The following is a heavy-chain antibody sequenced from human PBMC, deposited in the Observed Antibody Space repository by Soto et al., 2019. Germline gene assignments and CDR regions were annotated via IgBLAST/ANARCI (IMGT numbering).Heavy chain of an antibody. J-gene: IGHJ4*02. V-gene: IGHV3-23*01. D-gene: IGHD3-3*01. CDR3: ARDPRYYDFWSGYSPSFEY. CDR1: GFTFSSYA. CDR2: ISGSGGST. Sequence: GGSLRLSCAASGFTFSSYAMSWVRQAPGKGLEWVSAISGSGGSTYYADSVKGRFTISRDNSKNTLYLQMNSLRAEDTAVYYCARDPRYYDFWSGYSPSFEYWGQGTLVTVSS.